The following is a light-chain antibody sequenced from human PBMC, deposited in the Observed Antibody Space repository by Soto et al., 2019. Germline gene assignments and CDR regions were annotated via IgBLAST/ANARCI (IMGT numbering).Light chain of an antibody. CDR3: QKYDTAPFT. Sequence: DVQMTLSPSSLSASVGDTVTITCRASQGIAFYLAWFQQRPGKAPNLLISAASNLQSGVPSRFSGSGSGTDFTLTISSLQPEDVATYYCQKYDTAPFTFGPGTRVEVK. J-gene: IGKJ3*01. V-gene: IGKV1-27*01. CDR2: AAS. CDR1: QGIAFY.